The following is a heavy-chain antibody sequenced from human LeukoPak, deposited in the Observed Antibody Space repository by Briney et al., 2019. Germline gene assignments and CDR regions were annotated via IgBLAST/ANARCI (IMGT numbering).Heavy chain of an antibody. J-gene: IGHJ4*02. CDR2: ISYDGTKK. V-gene: IGHV3-30*18. D-gene: IGHD6-13*01. CDR1: GFTFSDET. CDR3: AKVEGHEAAAVHDY. Sequence: PGKSLRLSCEASGFTFSDETIHWLRQTPGRGLEWVAVISYDGTKKYYADSVKGRFTISRDNSKNTLYLQMNSLRAEDTAVYYCAKVEGHEAAAVHDYWGQGTLVTVSS.